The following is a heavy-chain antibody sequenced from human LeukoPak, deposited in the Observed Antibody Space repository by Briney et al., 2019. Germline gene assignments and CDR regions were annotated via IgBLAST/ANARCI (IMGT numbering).Heavy chain of an antibody. Sequence: PGGSLRLSCAASGFTFSSYSMNWVRQAPGKGLEWVSSISSSSSYIYYADSVKGRFTISRDNAKNSLYLQMNSLRAEDTAVYYCARAFSSSWSGRDYGMDVWGQGTTVTVSS. CDR1: GFTFSSYS. CDR3: ARAFSSSWSGRDYGMDV. V-gene: IGHV3-21*01. J-gene: IGHJ6*02. D-gene: IGHD6-13*01. CDR2: ISSSSSYI.